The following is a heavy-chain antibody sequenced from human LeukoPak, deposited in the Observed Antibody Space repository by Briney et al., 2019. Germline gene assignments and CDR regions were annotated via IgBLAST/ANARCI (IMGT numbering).Heavy chain of an antibody. CDR2: IIPIFGTA. D-gene: IGHD6-19*01. Sequence: ASVKVSCKASGYTFTGYYMHWVRQAPGQGLEWMGRIIPIFGTANYAQKFQGRVTITTDESTSTAYMELSSLRSEDTAVYYCARVASSGGGNFDYWGQGTLVTVSS. CDR3: ARVASSGGGNFDY. J-gene: IGHJ4*02. V-gene: IGHV1-69*05. CDR1: GYTFTGYY.